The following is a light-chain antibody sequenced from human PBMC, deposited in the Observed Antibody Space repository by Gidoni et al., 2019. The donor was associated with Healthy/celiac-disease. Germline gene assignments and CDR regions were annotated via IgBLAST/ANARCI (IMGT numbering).Light chain of an antibody. J-gene: IGKJ2*01. CDR1: QSVSCCY. CDR3: LQSGSSPMST. CDR2: GAS. Sequence: EIALTQSPGTLSLSPGERATRSCRASQSVSCCYLDLYQQKAGQAPRLLISGASRRATGLPDRFSGRGSGTYFTLTISRLEPEDFALCCCLQSGSSPMSTFGPGTKVEIK. V-gene: IGKV3-20*01.